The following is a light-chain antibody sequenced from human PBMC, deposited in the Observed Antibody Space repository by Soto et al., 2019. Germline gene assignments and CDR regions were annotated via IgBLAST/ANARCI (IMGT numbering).Light chain of an antibody. Sequence: IQLTQSPSSLSASVGDRVTITCRASQGISSFVAWYQQKQVKSPKLLIYGASTLQSGVPSRFSGSGSGTEFILTIGRLPPEDFTTYSFQQLTSFTFHFVPGTKVDI. J-gene: IGKJ3*01. CDR3: QQLTSFTFH. CDR1: QGISSF. V-gene: IGKV1-9*01. CDR2: GAS.